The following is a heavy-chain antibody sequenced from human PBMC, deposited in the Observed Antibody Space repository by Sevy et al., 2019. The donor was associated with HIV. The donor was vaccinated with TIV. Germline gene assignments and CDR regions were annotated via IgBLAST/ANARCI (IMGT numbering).Heavy chain of an antibody. D-gene: IGHD3-3*01. CDR1: GYIFSDYN. J-gene: IGHJ3*02. V-gene: IGHV1-2*06. CDR3: VREDINAPRTLLSFDI. Sequence: ASVMVSCKTTGYIFSDYNMHWVRQAPGQGLEWMALINPNSGVTIYAQKFRGRVSLTRDTSMSTAYMELSALTSDDTAVYYCVREDINAPRTLLSFDIWGQGTMVTVSS. CDR2: INPNSGVT.